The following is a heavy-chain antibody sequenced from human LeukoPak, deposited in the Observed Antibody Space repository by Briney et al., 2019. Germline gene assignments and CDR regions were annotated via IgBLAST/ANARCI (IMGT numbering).Heavy chain of an antibody. D-gene: IGHD2-15*01. CDR2: IYYSGST. CDR1: GGSISSSSYY. CDR3: ARGRRIRSYMDV. V-gene: IGHV4-39*07. Sequence: ASETLSLTCTVSGGSISSSSYYWGWIRQPLGKGLEWIGNIYYSGSTYYNPSLKSRVTVSEDTAKNQFSLRLSSVSAADTAVYYCARGRRIRSYMDVWGKGTTVTVSS. J-gene: IGHJ6*03.